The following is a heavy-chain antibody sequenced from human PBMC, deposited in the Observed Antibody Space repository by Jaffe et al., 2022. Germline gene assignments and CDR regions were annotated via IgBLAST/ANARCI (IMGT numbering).Heavy chain of an antibody. J-gene: IGHJ3*02. V-gene: IGHV1-18*01. CDR3: ARDRATYYDFWSGYDDAFDI. CDR1: GYTFTSYG. CDR2: ISAYNGNT. Sequence: QVQLVQSGAEVKKPGASVKVSCKASGYTFTSYGISWVRQAPGQGLEWMGWISAYNGNTNYAQKLQGRVTMTTDTSTSTAYMELRSLRSDDTAVYYCARDRATYYDFWSGYDDAFDIWGQGTMVTVSS. D-gene: IGHD3-3*01.